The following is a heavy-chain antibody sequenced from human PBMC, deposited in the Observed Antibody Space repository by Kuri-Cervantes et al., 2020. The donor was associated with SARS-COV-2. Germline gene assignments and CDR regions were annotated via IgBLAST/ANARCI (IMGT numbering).Heavy chain of an antibody. CDR3: AAGSTSGWYRRDFDF. Sequence: GESLKISCAASGFTFSDAWMSWVRQAPGKGLEWVGRFKSKTAGGTIVYAAPVKGRFTISRDDSRNTLYLEVNSLKTEDTAVYYCAAGSTSGWYRRDFDFWGLGTLVTVSS. CDR1: GFTFSDAW. V-gene: IGHV3-15*01. CDR2: FKSKTAGGTI. J-gene: IGHJ4*02. D-gene: IGHD6-19*01.